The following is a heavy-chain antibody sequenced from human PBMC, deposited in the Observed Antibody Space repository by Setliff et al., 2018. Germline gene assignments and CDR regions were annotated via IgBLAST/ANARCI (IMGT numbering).Heavy chain of an antibody. V-gene: IGHV1-69*13. CDR3: ARNIGMGQRDYFDD. J-gene: IGHJ4*02. D-gene: IGHD5-18*01. Sequence: SVKVSCKASGGTFNTYAINWVRQAPGQGLAWMGGIVPVFGTRHYAQKFQGRVTFSADDSANTAYMELTSLTSEDTAVYYCARNIGMGQRDYFDDWGQGTVVTVSS. CDR1: GGTFNTYA. CDR2: IVPVFGTR.